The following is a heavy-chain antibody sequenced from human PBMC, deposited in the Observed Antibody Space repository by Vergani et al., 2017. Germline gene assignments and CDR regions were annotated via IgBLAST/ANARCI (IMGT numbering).Heavy chain of an antibody. CDR3: ARDKADGAFSYYYDRDV. CDR1: GFTFSSYS. Sequence: EVQLVESGGGLVQPGGSLRLSCAASGFTFSSYSMNWVRPAPGKGLEWVSYISSSSSTIYYADAVKGRFTISRDNAKNSLYLQMNSLRAEDTAVYYCARDKADGAFSYYYDRDVWGKXP. D-gene: IGHD1-26*01. V-gene: IGHV3-48*01. CDR2: ISSSSSTI. J-gene: IGHJ6*03.